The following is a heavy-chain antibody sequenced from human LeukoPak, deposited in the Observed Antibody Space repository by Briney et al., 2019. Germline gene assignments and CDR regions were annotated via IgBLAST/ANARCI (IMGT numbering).Heavy chain of an antibody. CDR2: IIPIFGIA. D-gene: IGHD4-11*01. CDR3: ARDSDTVTREYYFDY. Sequence: ASVKVSCKASGGTFSSYAISWVRQAPGQGLEWMGRIIPIFGIANYAQKFQGRVTITADKSTSTAYMELSSLRSEDTAVYYCARDSDTVTREYYFDYWGQGTLVTVSS. J-gene: IGHJ4*02. V-gene: IGHV1-69*04. CDR1: GGTFSSYA.